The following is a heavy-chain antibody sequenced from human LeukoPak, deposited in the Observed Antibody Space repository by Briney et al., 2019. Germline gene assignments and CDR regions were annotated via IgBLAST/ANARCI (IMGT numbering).Heavy chain of an antibody. Sequence: SETLSLTCSVTGGSISSHYCSWIRQPAGRGLEWIGRVYTRGNTDYNPSLKSRLMMSVDMSKNQFSLSLSSVTAADTAVYYCARGHQGSTPHDAFDVWGPGTMVTVSS. CDR1: GGSISSHY. CDR3: ARGHQGSTPHDAFDV. J-gene: IGHJ3*01. D-gene: IGHD5/OR15-5a*01. CDR2: VYTRGNT. V-gene: IGHV4-4*07.